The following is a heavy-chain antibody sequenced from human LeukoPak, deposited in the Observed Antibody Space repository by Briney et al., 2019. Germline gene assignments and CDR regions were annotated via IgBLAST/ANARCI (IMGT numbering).Heavy chain of an antibody. CDR2: IWYDGSNK. CDR3: VKRALGYFDH. CDR1: GFTFSSYG. Sequence: PGRSLRLSCAASGFTFSSYGMHWVRQAPGKGLEWVAVIWYDGSNKYYADSVKGRFTISRDNSKNTLYLQMNSLRAEDTAVYYCVKRALGYFDHWGQGTLVTVSS. V-gene: IGHV3-33*06. J-gene: IGHJ4*02.